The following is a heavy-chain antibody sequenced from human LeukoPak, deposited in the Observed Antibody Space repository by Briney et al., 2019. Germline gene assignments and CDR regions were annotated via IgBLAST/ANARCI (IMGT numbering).Heavy chain of an antibody. CDR3: ARGTQASDI. CDR2: IYSVGST. V-gene: IGHV3-53*01. CDR1: GFNYSSYT. Sequence: GGSLRLSCAASGFNYSSYTMNWVRQAPGKGLEWVSIIYSVGSTYYADSVKGRFTISRDNSKNTLYLQMNSLRAEDTAVYYCARGTQASDIWGQGTMVTVSS. J-gene: IGHJ3*02.